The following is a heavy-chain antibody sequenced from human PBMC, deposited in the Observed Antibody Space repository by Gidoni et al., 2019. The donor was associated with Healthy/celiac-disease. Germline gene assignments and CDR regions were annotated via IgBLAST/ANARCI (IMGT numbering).Heavy chain of an antibody. Sequence: VQLVQSGAEVKKPGESLKIPGKGSGYSFTSYWIGWVRQMPGKGLAWMGIIDPGDSDTRYSPSVQVQVTISADKSISTAYLQWSSLKASDTAMYDCARITGTSDYWGQGTLVTVSS. V-gene: IGHV5-51*03. D-gene: IGHD1-20*01. CDR1: GYSFTSYW. J-gene: IGHJ4*02. CDR2: IDPGDSDT. CDR3: ARITGTSDY.